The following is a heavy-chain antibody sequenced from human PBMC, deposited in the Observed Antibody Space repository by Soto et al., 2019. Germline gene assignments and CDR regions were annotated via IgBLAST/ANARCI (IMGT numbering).Heavy chain of an antibody. CDR3: ARATLPYCSSTSCRGFYAFDI. CDR2: INAGNGNT. CDR1: GYTFTSYA. V-gene: IGHV1-3*01. Sequence: GASVKVSCKASGYTFTSYAMHWVRQAPGQRLEWMGWINAGNGNTKYSQKFQGRVTITRDTSASTAYMELSSLRSEDTAVYYCARATLPYCSSTSCRGFYAFDIWGQGTMVTVSS. J-gene: IGHJ3*02. D-gene: IGHD2-2*01.